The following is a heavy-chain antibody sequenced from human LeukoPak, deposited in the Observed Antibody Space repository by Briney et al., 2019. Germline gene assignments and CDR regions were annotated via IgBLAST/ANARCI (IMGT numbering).Heavy chain of an antibody. V-gene: IGHV3-9*01. J-gene: IGHJ6*02. CDR3: ARGGYSYGYRNIYYYYGMDV. Sequence: GRSLRLSCAASGFTFDDYAMHWVWQAPGKGLEWVSGISWNSGSIGYADSVKGRFTISRDNAKNSLYLQMNSLRAEDTAVYYCARGGYSYGYRNIYYYYGMDVWGQGTTVTVSS. CDR2: ISWNSGSI. CDR1: GFTFDDYA. D-gene: IGHD5-18*01.